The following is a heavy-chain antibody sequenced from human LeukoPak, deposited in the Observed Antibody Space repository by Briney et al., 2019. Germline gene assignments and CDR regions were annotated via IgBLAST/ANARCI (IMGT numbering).Heavy chain of an antibody. CDR1: GGSISSGGYY. CDR2: IYYSGST. CDR3: ARCYDFWYGWFDP. V-gene: IGHV4-31*03. Sequence: PSETLSLTCTVSGGSISSGGYYWSWIRQHPGKGLEWIGYIYYSGSTYYNPSLKSRVTISVDTSKNQFSLKLSSVTAADTAVYYCARCYDFWYGWFDPWGQGTLVTVSS. J-gene: IGHJ5*02. D-gene: IGHD3-3*01.